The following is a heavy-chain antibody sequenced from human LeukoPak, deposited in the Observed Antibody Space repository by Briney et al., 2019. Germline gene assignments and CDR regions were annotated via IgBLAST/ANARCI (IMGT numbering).Heavy chain of an antibody. J-gene: IGHJ4*02. CDR2: ISYDGSNK. Sequence: PGGSLRLSCAASGFTFSSYAMHWVRQAPGKGLEWVAVISYDGSNKYSADSVKGRFIISRDNSKNTLYLQMNSLRAEDTAVYYCAREVWGPEYWGQGTLVTVSS. V-gene: IGHV3-30-3*01. CDR3: AREVWGPEY. CDR1: GFTFSSYA. D-gene: IGHD1-14*01.